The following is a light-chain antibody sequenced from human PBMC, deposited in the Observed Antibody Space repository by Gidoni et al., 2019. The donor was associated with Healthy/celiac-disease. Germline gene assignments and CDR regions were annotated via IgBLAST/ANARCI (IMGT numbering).Light chain of an antibody. CDR3: QRRG. Sequence: EIVLTQSPATLSLSPGERATLSCRASQSVSSYLAWYQQKPGQAPRLLIYDASNRATGIPARFSGSGSGTDFTLTISSLEPEDFAVYYCQRRGFGQGTRLEIK. CDR1: QSVSSY. CDR2: DAS. J-gene: IGKJ5*01. V-gene: IGKV3-11*01.